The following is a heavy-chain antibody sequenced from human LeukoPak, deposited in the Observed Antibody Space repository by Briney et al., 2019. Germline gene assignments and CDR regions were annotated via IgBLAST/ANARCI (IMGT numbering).Heavy chain of an antibody. Sequence: GGSLRLSCAASGFTFSRYAMQWVRQAPGKGVEYGSAIRSNGGRTYYANSVKGRFTISRDNSKNTLYLQMGSLRAEDMAVYYCARQRGLYDYWGQGTLVTVSS. CDR2: IRSNGGRT. CDR3: ARQRGLYDY. D-gene: IGHD2-2*02. J-gene: IGHJ4*02. CDR1: GFTFSRYA. V-gene: IGHV3-64*01.